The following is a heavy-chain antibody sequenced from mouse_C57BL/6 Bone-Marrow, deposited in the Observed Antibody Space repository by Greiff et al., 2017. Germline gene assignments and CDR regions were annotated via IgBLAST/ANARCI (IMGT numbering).Heavy chain of an antibody. CDR2: IYPRSGNT. D-gene: IGHD1-1*01. J-gene: IGHJ4*01. CDR1: GYTFTSYG. V-gene: IGHV1-81*01. Sequence: VKLQQSGAELSRPGASVKLSCKASGYTFTSYGISWVKQRTGQGLEWIGEIYPRSGNTYYNEKFKGKATLTADKSSSTAYMELRILTSEDSAVYFCARYITTGVYYYAMDYWGQGTSVTVSS. CDR3: ARYITTGVYYYAMDY.